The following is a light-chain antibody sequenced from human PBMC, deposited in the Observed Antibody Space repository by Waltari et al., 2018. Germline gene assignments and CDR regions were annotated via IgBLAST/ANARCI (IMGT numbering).Light chain of an antibody. CDR1: SSDVGGYNY. V-gene: IGLV2-23*02. J-gene: IGLJ2*01. CDR2: DVS. Sequence: QSALTQPASVSGSPGQSITISCTGTSSDVGGYNYVSWYQQHPGKAPKLMIYDVSKRRSGVSNRVSGSKSGNTASLTISGLQAEDEADYYCCSYAGSSTVVFGGGTKLTVL. CDR3: CSYAGSSTVV.